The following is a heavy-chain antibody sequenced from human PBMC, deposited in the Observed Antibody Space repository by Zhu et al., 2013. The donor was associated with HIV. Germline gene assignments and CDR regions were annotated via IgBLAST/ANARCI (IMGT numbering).Heavy chain of an antibody. V-gene: IGHV1-18*01. CDR3: ARERAPVAAGLTFFDY. J-gene: IGHJ4*02. D-gene: IGHD2-15*01. Sequence: QVQLVQSGAEVKKPGSSVKVSCKASGYTFTSFGISWVRQAPGQGLEWMGWISAYNGNTNYAQKLQGRVTMTTDTSTSTAYMDLRSLRSDDTAVYYCARERAPVAAGLTFFDYWGQGTLVTVSS. CDR2: ISAYNGNT. CDR1: GYTFTSFG.